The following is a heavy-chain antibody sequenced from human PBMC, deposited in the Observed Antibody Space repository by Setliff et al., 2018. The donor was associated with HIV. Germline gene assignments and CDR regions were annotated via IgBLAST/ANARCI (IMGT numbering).Heavy chain of an antibody. CDR2: MHNSGST. V-gene: IGHV4-39*07. J-gene: IGHJ5*02. CDR1: GDSISSSAYY. D-gene: IGHD2-2*01. CDR3: ARSYHIAVVPVALTSGMASWFDP. Sequence: SETLSLTCTVSGDSISSSAYYWGWIRQPPGKGLEWIGSMHNSGSTYYNPSVKSRVTISVDTSKNQFSLKLSSVTAADTAVYYCARSYHIAVVPVALTSGMASWFDPWGQGTLVTVS.